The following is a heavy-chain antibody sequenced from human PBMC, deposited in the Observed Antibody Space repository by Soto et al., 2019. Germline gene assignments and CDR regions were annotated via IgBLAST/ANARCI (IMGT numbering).Heavy chain of an antibody. CDR3: ARDYPYYDILTGYYMVQQFDY. V-gene: IGHV1-18*01. Sequence: ASVKVSCKASGYTFTSYGISWVRQAPGQGLEWMGWISAYNGNTNYAQKLQGRVTMTTDTSTSTAYMELRSLRSDDTAVYYCARDYPYYDILTGYYMVQQFDYWGQGTLVTVSS. J-gene: IGHJ4*02. CDR1: GYTFTSYG. CDR2: ISAYNGNT. D-gene: IGHD3-9*01.